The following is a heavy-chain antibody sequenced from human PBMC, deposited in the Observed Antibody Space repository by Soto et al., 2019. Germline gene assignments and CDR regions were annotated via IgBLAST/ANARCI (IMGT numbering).Heavy chain of an antibody. CDR1: GYTFTSYG. D-gene: IGHD3-3*01. CDR2: ISAYNGNT. J-gene: IGHJ6*02. Sequence: ASGKVSSKASGYTFTSYGISWVRQAPGQGLEWMGWISAYNGNTNYAQKLQGRVTMTTDTSTSTAYMELRRLRSDDTAVYSCARVQGAYYDFWSGPIITASYYYYGMDVWGQGTTVTVS. CDR3: ARVQGAYYDFWSGPIITASYYYYGMDV. V-gene: IGHV1-18*01.